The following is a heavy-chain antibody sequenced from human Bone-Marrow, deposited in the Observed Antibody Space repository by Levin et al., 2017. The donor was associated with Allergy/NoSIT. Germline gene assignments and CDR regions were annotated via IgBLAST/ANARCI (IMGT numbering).Heavy chain of an antibody. CDR2: INTNTGKP. Sequence: ASVKVSCKASGYSFTTYPMNWVRQAPGHGLEWMGWINTNTGKPAYAQGFTGRFVFSLDTSVSTAYLQINNLKAEDTAVYFCAKDYGDCFDNWGQGTLVTVSS. CDR1: GYSFTTYP. D-gene: IGHD4-17*01. CDR3: AKDYGDCFDN. J-gene: IGHJ4*02. V-gene: IGHV7-4-1*02.